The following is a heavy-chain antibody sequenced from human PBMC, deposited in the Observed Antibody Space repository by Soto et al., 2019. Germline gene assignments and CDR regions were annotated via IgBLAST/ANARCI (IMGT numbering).Heavy chain of an antibody. CDR3: ARAEEVVIPAASFDY. V-gene: IGHV3-21*01. Sequence: GGSLRLSCAASGFTFSSYTMNWVRQAPGKGLEWVSSISGSSSYIYYADSVKGRFTISRDNAKNSLYLQMNSLRAEDTAVYYCARAEEVVIPAASFDYWGQGTLVTVSS. J-gene: IGHJ4*02. D-gene: IGHD2-2*01. CDR1: GFTFSSYT. CDR2: ISGSSSYI.